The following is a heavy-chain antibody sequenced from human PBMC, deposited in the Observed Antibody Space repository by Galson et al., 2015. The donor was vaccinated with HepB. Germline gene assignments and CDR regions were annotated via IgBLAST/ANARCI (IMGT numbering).Heavy chain of an antibody. J-gene: IGHJ6*02. CDR1: GVSVDNFY. CDR3: ARGGASAAYRDYYYALDV. Sequence: SETLSLTCTVSGVSVDNFYWTWVRQSPRKGLEYIGYIYYTGRTDYSPSLRSRVTISIDTSKNQFSLRLKSMTAADTAVYYCARGGASAAYRDYYYALDVWGQGTTVTVSS. D-gene: IGHD6-13*01. V-gene: IGHV4-59*02. CDR2: IYYTGRT.